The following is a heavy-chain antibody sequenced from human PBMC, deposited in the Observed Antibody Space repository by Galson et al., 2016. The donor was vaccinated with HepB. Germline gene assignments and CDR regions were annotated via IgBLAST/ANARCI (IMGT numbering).Heavy chain of an antibody. CDR3: ARGGPSNQALLFPEPRRT. CDR2: SIPLSQTP. J-gene: IGHJ4*02. CDR1: GGTFRNFR. Sequence: SVKVSCKASGGTFRNFRIDWVRQAPGQGLEWMGGSIPLSQTPNYAQKFQVRVTITADESTSSSDMEVTSLKSEDTAVYYCARGGPSNQALLFPEPRRTWGQGTLVTFSS. V-gene: IGHV1-69*13. D-gene: IGHD2-21*02.